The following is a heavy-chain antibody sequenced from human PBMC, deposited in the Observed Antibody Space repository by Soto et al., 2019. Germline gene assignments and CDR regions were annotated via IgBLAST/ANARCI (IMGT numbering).Heavy chain of an antibody. CDR3: ARSAPFWGYSDGSGLGGDV. Sequence: QVQLQASGPGLVKPSQTLSLTCTVSGGSISSGYYWTWIRQHPGKGLEWIGYIYYSGSTFYNPSLNSRVTISLDMSKNQFSLHLTSVTAADTAVYYCARSAPFWGYSDGSGLGGDVWGQGTTVTVSS. V-gene: IGHV4-31*03. J-gene: IGHJ6*02. CDR2: IYYSGST. D-gene: IGHD3-22*01. CDR1: GGSISSGYY.